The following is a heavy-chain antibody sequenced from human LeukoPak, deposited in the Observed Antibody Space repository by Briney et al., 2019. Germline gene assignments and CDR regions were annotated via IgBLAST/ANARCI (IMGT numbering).Heavy chain of an antibody. CDR2: IGPDGGTT. J-gene: IGHJ4*02. Sequence: GGSLRLSCAASGFTFYTYGMHWVRQAPGKGLEYVSGIGPDGGTTYYANSVKGRFTISRDNSKYMLYLQMGSLTADDMAFYYCARGAQLTDFWGQGTLVTVSS. V-gene: IGHV3-64*01. CDR3: ARGAQLTDF. D-gene: IGHD6-13*01. CDR1: GFTFYTYG.